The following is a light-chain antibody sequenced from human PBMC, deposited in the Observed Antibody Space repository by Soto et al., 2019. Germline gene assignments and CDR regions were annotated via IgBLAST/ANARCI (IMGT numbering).Light chain of an antibody. CDR3: QSYDSSLSGWV. Sequence: QSVLTQPPSVSGAPGQRVTISCTGSSSNIGAGYDVHWYQQLPGTAPKLLISGNSNRPSGVPDRFSGSKSFTSASLAITGLQAEDDADYYCQSYDSSLSGWVFGGGTKLTVL. CDR1: SSNIGAGYD. J-gene: IGLJ3*02. CDR2: GNS. V-gene: IGLV1-40*01.